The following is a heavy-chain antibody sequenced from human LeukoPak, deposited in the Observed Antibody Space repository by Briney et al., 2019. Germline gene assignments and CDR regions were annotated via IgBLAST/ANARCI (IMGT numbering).Heavy chain of an antibody. Sequence: PGGSLRLSCAASGFTFSSYWMHWVRQAPVKGLVWVSRINSDGSSIDYADSVKGRFTISRDNAKNTLYLQMNSLRAEDTAVYYCARGTGYAVFDIWGQGTMVTVSS. V-gene: IGHV3-74*01. J-gene: IGHJ3*02. CDR1: GFTFSSYW. CDR2: INSDGSSI. CDR3: ARGTGYAVFDI. D-gene: IGHD5-12*01.